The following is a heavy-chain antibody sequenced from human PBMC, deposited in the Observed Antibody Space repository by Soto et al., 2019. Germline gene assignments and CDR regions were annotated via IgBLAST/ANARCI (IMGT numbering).Heavy chain of an antibody. CDR1: GGSISSSNW. V-gene: IGHV4-4*02. CDR3: ARVAAAGTYFDY. Sequence: TSETLSLTCAVSGGSISSSNWWSWVRQPPGKGLEWIGEIYHSGSTNYNPSLKSRVTISVDKSKNQFSLKLSSVTAADTAVYYCARVAAAGTYFDYWGQGTLVTSPQ. J-gene: IGHJ4*02. CDR2: IYHSGST. D-gene: IGHD6-13*01.